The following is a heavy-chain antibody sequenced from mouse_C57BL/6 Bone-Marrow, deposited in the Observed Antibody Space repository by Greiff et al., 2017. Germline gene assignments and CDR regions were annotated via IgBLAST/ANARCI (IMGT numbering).Heavy chain of an antibody. J-gene: IGHJ3*01. CDR2: INPGSGGT. V-gene: IGHV1-54*01. CDR3: ARGYGSRFAY. CDR1: GYAFTNYL. Sequence: VQLQQSGAELVRPGTSVKVSCKASGYAFTNYLIEWVKQRPGQGLEWIGVINPGSGGTNYNEKFKGKATLTADESSSTAYMQLSSLTSEDSAVYFCARGYGSRFAYWGQGTLVTVSA. D-gene: IGHD1-1*01.